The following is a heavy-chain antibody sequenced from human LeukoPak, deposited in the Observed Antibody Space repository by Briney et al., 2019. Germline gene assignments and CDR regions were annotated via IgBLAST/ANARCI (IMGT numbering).Heavy chain of an antibody. D-gene: IGHD6-13*01. Sequence: SDTLSLTCTVSGYSISSGYYWGWIRQPPGKGLEWIGSIYHSGSTYYNPSLKSRVTISVDTSKNQFSLKLSSVTAADTAVYYCARDSSSCDYWGQGTLVTVSS. CDR1: GYSISSGYY. J-gene: IGHJ4*02. V-gene: IGHV4-38-2*02. CDR3: ARDSSSCDY. CDR2: IYHSGST.